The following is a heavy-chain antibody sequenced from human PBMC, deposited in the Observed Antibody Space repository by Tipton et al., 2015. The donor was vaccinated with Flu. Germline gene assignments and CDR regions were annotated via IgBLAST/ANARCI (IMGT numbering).Heavy chain of an antibody. Sequence: TLSLTCTVSGGSISSDSYYWSWIRQPAGKGLEWIGRIYTSGSTNYNPSLKSRVTISLDTSKNQFSLKLSSVTAADTAVYYCARYTSSWDPPWDWGQGTLVTVSS. V-gene: IGHV4-61*02. D-gene: IGHD6-13*01. CDR2: IYTSGST. J-gene: IGHJ1*01. CDR1: GGSISSDSYY. CDR3: ARYTSSWDPPWD.